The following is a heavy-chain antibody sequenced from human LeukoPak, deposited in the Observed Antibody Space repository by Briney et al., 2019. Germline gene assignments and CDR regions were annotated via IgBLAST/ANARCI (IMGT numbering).Heavy chain of an antibody. CDR1: GFTFNDYA. Sequence: GGSLRLSCAASGFTFNDYAMHWVRQAPGKGLEWVSGISWNSGSIAYADSVKGRFTISRDNAKNSLYLQMNSLRAEDMALYYCAKGDWTEYYFDYRGQGTLVTVSS. V-gene: IGHV3-9*03. CDR2: ISWNSGSI. J-gene: IGHJ4*02. D-gene: IGHD1-1*01. CDR3: AKGDWTEYYFDY.